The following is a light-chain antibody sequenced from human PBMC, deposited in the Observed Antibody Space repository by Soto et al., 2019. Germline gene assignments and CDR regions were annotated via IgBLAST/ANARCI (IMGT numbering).Light chain of an antibody. Sequence: EIVLTQSPATLSLSPGERATLSCRASQSVSSFLAWYQQKPGQAPRLLIYDASNRATDIPARFSGSGSGTDFTLTISRLEPGDFAVYYCQQYGDSPRSFGQGTKVDIK. CDR3: QQYGDSPRS. CDR1: QSVSSF. V-gene: IGKV3-11*01. CDR2: DAS. J-gene: IGKJ1*01.